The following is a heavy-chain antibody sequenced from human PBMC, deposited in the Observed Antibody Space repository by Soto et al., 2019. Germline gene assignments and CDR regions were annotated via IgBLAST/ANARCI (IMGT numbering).Heavy chain of an antibody. Sequence: QLQLQESGPGLVKPSETLSLTCTVSGDSISSSPYYWGWIRQSPGKGLEWLGSIYYSGSTYNNPSLKSRVPISVDTAKNQFSLKVRPVTAADTAVYPCARGEGHWYFDLWGRGTLVTVSS. CDR3: ARGEGHWYFDL. CDR1: GDSISSSPYY. CDR2: IYYSGST. J-gene: IGHJ2*01. V-gene: IGHV4-39*01.